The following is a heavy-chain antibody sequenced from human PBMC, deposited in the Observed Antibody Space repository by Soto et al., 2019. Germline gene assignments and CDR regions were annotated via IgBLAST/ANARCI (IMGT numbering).Heavy chain of an antibody. CDR2: ISYSGST. Sequence: SETLSLTCTVSGASISTYYWSWIRQPPGKGLEWIGYISYSGSTNYNPSLKSRVTISFDASKNEISLQVRSATAADAAVYYCARVPGPWGQGTLVTVSS. J-gene: IGHJ5*02. CDR1: GASISTYY. V-gene: IGHV4-59*01. CDR3: ARVPGP.